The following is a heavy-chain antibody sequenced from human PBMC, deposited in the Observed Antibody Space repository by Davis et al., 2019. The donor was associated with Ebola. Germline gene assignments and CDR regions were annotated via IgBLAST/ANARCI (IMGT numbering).Heavy chain of an antibody. Sequence: GESLKISCKASGYTFTRYWIGWVRQMPGKGLEWVGLIYPGDSDTRYSPSFEGQVTISADKSITTAYLQWSSLKASDTAMYYCARHYNWFDPWGQGTLVTVSS. J-gene: IGHJ5*02. V-gene: IGHV5-51*01. CDR2: IYPGDSDT. CDR1: GYTFTRYW. CDR3: ARHYNWFDP.